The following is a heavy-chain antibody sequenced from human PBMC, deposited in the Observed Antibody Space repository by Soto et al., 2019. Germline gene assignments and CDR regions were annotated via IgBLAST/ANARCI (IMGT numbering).Heavy chain of an antibody. CDR1: GGTFSSYA. D-gene: IGHD2-15*01. J-gene: IGHJ5*02. CDR3: ASCSGGSCYPSNWFDP. Sequence: SVKVSCKASGGTFSSYAISWVRQAPGQGLEWMGGIIPIFGTANYAQKFQGRVTITADGSTSTAYMELSSLRSEDTAVYYCASCSGGSCYPSNWFDPWGQGTLVTVSS. CDR2: IIPIFGTA. V-gene: IGHV1-69*13.